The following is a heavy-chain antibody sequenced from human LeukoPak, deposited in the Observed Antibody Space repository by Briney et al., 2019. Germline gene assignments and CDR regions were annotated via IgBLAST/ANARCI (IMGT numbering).Heavy chain of an antibody. CDR1: GGSISSYY. CDR2: TCTSGST. D-gene: IGHD6-13*01. V-gene: IGHV4-4*07. J-gene: IGHJ4*02. CDR3: ARDAFQGIAAAKFDY. Sequence: PSETLSLTCTVSGGSISSYYWSWIRQPAGKGLEWIGRTCTSGSTNYNPSLKSRVTMSVDTTKNQFSLKLSSVTAADTAVYYCARDAFQGIAAAKFDYWGQGTLVTVSS.